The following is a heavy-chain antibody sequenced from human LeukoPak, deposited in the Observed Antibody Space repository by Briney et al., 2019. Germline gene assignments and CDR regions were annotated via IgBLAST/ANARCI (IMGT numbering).Heavy chain of an antibody. CDR3: VRGSQVGD. Sequence: GGSLRLSCAASGFTFNSYWMNWVRQAPGKGLEWVANIKFDGSEKYYVNSVKGRFTISRDNAKNSLYLQMNSLRAEDTAVYYCVRGSQVGDWGQGTLVTVSS. V-gene: IGHV3-7*01. J-gene: IGHJ4*02. CDR2: IKFDGSEK. CDR1: GFTFNSYW. D-gene: IGHD3-16*01.